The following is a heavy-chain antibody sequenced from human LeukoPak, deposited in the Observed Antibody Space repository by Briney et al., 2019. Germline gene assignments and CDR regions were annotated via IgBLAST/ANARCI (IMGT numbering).Heavy chain of an antibody. J-gene: IGHJ3*02. V-gene: IGHV4-39*01. CDR3: ATVLYDFDWFDAFDI. D-gene: IGHD3-9*01. CDR2: IYYSGST. CDR1: GGSISSSSYY. Sequence: PSETLSLTCTVSGGSISSSSYYWGWIRQPPGKGLEGNGSIYYSGSTYYNPSLKSRVSISVDTSKNQFSLKLSSVTAADTAVYYCATVLYDFDWFDAFDIWGQGTMVTVSS.